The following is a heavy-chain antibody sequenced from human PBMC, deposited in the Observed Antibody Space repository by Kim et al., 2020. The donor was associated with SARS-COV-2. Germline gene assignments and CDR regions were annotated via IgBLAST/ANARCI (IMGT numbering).Heavy chain of an antibody. Sequence: GSLRLSCAGSGFTVGSNHMNWVRQAPGKGLEWVSVIESDGNSFYSDSVKDRFTISRDNSKNTLYLQMNSLRGDDTAVYYCARDLRRRIDNNWHIDAFDIWGQGTVVTVSS. J-gene: IGHJ3*02. D-gene: IGHD1-20*01. CDR3: ARDLRRRIDNNWHIDAFDI. CDR2: IESDGNS. V-gene: IGHV3-66*01. CDR1: GFTVGSNH.